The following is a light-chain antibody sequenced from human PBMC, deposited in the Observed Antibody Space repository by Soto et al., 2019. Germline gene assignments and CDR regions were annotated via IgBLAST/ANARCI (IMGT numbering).Light chain of an antibody. Sequence: QSVLTQPPSVSGAPGQRVTISCTGSSSDIGAGYDVHWYQQLPGTAPKLLIYGNNIRPSGVPERFSGSKSGTSASLTVSGLLAEDEADYFCCSYTVGDKVIFGGGTKLTVL. J-gene: IGLJ2*01. V-gene: IGLV1-40*01. CDR1: SSDIGAGYD. CDR3: CSYTVGDKVI. CDR2: GNN.